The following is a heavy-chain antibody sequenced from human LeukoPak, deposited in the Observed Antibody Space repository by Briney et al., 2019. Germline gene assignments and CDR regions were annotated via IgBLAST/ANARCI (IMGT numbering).Heavy chain of an antibody. J-gene: IGHJ3*02. Sequence: PGGSLRLSCAASGFTFSSYGMHWVRQAPGKGLEWVAFIRYDGSNKYYADSVKGRFTISRDNSKNTLYLQMNSLRAEDTAVYYCAKDFGGLTMVRGLGAFDIWGQGTMVTVSS. V-gene: IGHV3-30*02. CDR2: IRYDGSNK. D-gene: IGHD3-10*01. CDR1: GFTFSSYG. CDR3: AKDFGGLTMVRGLGAFDI.